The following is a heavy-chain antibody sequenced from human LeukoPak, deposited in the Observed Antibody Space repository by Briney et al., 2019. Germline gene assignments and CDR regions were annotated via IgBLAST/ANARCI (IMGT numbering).Heavy chain of an antibody. CDR3: ARTMKVRGVQFLDY. D-gene: IGHD3-10*01. Sequence: SETLSLTCTASGGSISSYYWSWIRQPPGKGLEWVGYIYYSGSTNYNPSLKSRVTISVDTSKNQFSLKLSSVTAADTAVYYCARTMKVRGVQFLDYWGQGTLVTVSS. V-gene: IGHV4-59*08. J-gene: IGHJ4*02. CDR1: GGSISSYY. CDR2: IYYSGST.